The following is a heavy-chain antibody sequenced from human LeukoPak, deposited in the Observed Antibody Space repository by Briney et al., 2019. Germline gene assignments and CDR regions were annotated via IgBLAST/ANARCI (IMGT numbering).Heavy chain of an antibody. J-gene: IGHJ4*02. CDR3: ARDSTWGGIYFDY. CDR2: ISYDGSNK. CDR1: GFTFSSYA. D-gene: IGHD3-16*01. Sequence: GGSLRLSCAASGFTFSSYAMHWVRQAPGKGLEWVAVISYDGSNKYYADSVKGRFTISRDNSKNTLYLQMNSLRAEDTAVYYCARDSTWGGIYFDYWGQGTLVTVSS. V-gene: IGHV3-30-3*01.